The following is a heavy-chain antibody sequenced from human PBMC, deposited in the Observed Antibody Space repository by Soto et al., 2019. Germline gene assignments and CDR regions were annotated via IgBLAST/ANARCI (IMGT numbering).Heavy chain of an antibody. Sequence: EASVKVSCKASGYTFTSYGISWVRQAPGQGLEWMGWISAYNGNTNYAQKLQGRVTMTTDTSTSTAYMELRSLRSDDTAVYYCARRSRASYYYGSGSYSGPYYFDYWGQGTLVTVSS. D-gene: IGHD3-10*01. CDR1: GYTFTSYG. J-gene: IGHJ4*02. CDR3: ARRSRASYYYGSGSYSGPYYFDY. V-gene: IGHV1-18*01. CDR2: ISAYNGNT.